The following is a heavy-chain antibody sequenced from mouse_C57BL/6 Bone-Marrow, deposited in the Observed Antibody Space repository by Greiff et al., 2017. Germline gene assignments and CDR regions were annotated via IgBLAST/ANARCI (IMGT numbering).Heavy chain of an antibody. CDR3: ARGGYDVPYAMDY. D-gene: IGHD2-2*01. Sequence: VQLQQSGPELVKPGASVKISCKASGYSFTSYYIHWVKQRPGPGLEWIGWIYPGSGNTKYNEKFKGKATLTADTSSSTAYMQLSSLTSEDSAVYYCARGGYDVPYAMDYWGQGTSVTVSS. CDR1: GYSFTSYY. CDR2: IYPGSGNT. J-gene: IGHJ4*01. V-gene: IGHV1-66*01.